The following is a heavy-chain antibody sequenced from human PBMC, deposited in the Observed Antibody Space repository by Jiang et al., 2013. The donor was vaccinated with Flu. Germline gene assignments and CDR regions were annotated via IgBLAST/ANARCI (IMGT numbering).Heavy chain of an antibody. J-gene: IGHJ4*02. D-gene: IGHD3-10*01. CDR2: IYYSGST. Sequence: GLVKPSETLSLTCTVSGGSISSYYWSWIRQPPGKGLEWIGYIYYSGSTNYNPSLKSRVTISVDTSKNQFSLKLSSVTAADTAVYYCARGPFITMVRGVIADYWGQGTLVTVSS. CDR1: GGSISSYY. CDR3: ARGPFITMVRGVIADY. V-gene: IGHV4-59*01.